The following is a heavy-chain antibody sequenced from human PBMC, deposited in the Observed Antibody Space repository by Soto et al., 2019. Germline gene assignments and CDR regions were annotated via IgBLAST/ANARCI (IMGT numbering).Heavy chain of an antibody. D-gene: IGHD5-18*01. Sequence: QVQLVQSGAEVRKPGSSVKVSCKVSGDSFISYAISWVRQAPGHGLEWMGGIIPIFGRGNYAQRFQGRVAITAAEDTSTVHMELIGLRSEATAVYYFASDGSTVETAMVIQYSYGMEVWGQGTTVTVSS. J-gene: IGHJ6*02. CDR2: IIPIFGRG. CDR3: ASDGSTVETAMVIQYSYGMEV. CDR1: GDSFISYA. V-gene: IGHV1-69*12.